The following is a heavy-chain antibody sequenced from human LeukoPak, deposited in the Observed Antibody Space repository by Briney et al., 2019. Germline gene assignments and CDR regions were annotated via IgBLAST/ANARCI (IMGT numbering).Heavy chain of an antibody. CDR1: GYTFTSYA. Sequence: ASVKVSCKASGYTFTSYAMNWVRQAPGQGLEWMGWINTNTGNPTYAQGFTGRFVFSLGTSVSTAYLQISSLKAEDTAVYYCARGGLKDYGGAFDIWGQGTMVTVSS. CDR2: INTNTGNP. J-gene: IGHJ3*02. CDR3: ARGGLKDYGGAFDI. D-gene: IGHD4-23*01. V-gene: IGHV7-4-1*02.